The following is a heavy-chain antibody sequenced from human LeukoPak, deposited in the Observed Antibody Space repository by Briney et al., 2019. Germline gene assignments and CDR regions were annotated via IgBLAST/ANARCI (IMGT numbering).Heavy chain of an antibody. CDR1: GFTVSSYA. V-gene: IGHV3-23*01. D-gene: IGHD4-17*01. CDR2: IGYSTGDT. Sequence: GGSLRLSCAASGFTVSSYAMTWVRQAPGKGLEWVSAIGYSTGDTNYADSVKGRFTISKDNSMNTLYLQMSSLRADDTALYYCAKDDDGQHHGVDHWGQGTLVTVSS. CDR3: AKDDDGQHHGVDH. J-gene: IGHJ4*02.